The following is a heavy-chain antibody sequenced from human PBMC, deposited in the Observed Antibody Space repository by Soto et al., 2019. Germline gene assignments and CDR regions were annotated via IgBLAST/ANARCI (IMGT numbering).Heavy chain of an antibody. CDR1: GVTFSSYA. V-gene: IGHV1-69*06. Sequence: SVKVSCKASGVTFSSYAISWVRQAPGQGLEWMGGTFPMFGKANYAQKFQGRVTISADKSTSTAYMELSGLRSEDTAVYYCATVDISTWIDGMDVWGQGTTVTVSS. D-gene: IGHD6-13*01. J-gene: IGHJ6*02. CDR3: ATVDISTWIDGMDV. CDR2: TFPMFGKA.